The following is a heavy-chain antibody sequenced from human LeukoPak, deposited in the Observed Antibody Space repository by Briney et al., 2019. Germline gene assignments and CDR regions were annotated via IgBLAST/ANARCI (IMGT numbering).Heavy chain of an antibody. CDR2: IGGSGGST. V-gene: IGHV3-23*01. Sequence: GGSLRLSCAASGFTFSSYGMSWVRQAPGKGLEWVSAIGGSGGSTYYADSVKGRFTISRDNSKNTLYLQMNSLRAGDTAVYYCAKDEYCSGGSCYSGPFDYWGQGTLVTVSS. J-gene: IGHJ4*02. CDR3: AKDEYCSGGSCYSGPFDY. D-gene: IGHD2-15*01. CDR1: GFTFSSYG.